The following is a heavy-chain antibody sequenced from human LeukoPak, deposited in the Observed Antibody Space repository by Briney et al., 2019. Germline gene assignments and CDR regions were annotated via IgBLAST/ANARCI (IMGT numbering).Heavy chain of an antibody. Sequence: PGGSLTLSCAASGFTFNTYSMNWVRQVPGKGLEWVSVIYSGDSGVSTYYADSVKGRFTISRHNSKNTLYLQMSSLRAEDTAVYFCARSAARLRYYYAMDVWGQGTTVTVCS. CDR2: IYSGDSGVST. CDR3: ARSAARLRYYYAMDV. D-gene: IGHD6-6*01. J-gene: IGHJ6*02. CDR1: GFTFNTYS. V-gene: IGHV3-NL1*01.